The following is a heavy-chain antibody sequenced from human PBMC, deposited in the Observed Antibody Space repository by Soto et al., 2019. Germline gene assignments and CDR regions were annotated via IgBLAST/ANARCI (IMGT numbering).Heavy chain of an antibody. CDR1: GYTFTSYG. Sequence: ASVKVSCKASGYTFTSYGISWVRQAPGQGLEWMGWISAYNGNTNYAQKLQGRVTMTTDTSTSTAYMELRSLRSDDTAVYYCARSTGVVAARRPTQNASGYWGQGTLVTVSS. CDR3: ARSTGVVAARRPTQNASGY. CDR2: ISAYNGNT. V-gene: IGHV1-18*04. J-gene: IGHJ4*02. D-gene: IGHD6-6*01.